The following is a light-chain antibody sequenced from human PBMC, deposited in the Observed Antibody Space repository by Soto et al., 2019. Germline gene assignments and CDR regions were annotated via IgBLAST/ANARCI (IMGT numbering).Light chain of an antibody. V-gene: IGKV2-30*01. CDR3: MQGTQWTIT. J-gene: IGKJ5*01. CDR2: AXA. Sequence: VALTQSPLSMPVTLGVPASLTXRSRPSLLSRDGNTYLNWSQQRRGXSPRXXXAAXANREWGGPDRLSGSGSGTDFAPKISRMDAEDVGVYDCMQGTQWTITVGQGTRLEIK. CDR1: PSLLSRDGNTY.